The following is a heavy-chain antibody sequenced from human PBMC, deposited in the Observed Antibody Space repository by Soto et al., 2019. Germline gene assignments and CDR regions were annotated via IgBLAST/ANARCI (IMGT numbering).Heavy chain of an antibody. CDR2: INHSGST. Sequence: SETLSLTCAVYGGSFSGYYWSWIRQPPGKGLEWIGEINHSGSTNYNPSLKSRVTISVDTSKNQFSLKLSSVTAADTAVYYCASGVGASFDYWGQGTLVTVSS. V-gene: IGHV4-34*01. CDR1: GGSFSGYY. J-gene: IGHJ4*02. D-gene: IGHD1-26*01. CDR3: ASGVGASFDY.